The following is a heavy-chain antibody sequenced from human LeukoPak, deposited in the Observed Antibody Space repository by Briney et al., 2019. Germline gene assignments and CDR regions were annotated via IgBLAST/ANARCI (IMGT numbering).Heavy chain of an antibody. D-gene: IGHD3-10*01. CDR2: ISGSGGST. J-gene: IGHJ3*02. Sequence: AGGSLRLSCAASGFTFSSYAMSWVRQAPGKGLEWVSAISGSGGSTYYADSVKGRFTISRDNSKNTLYLQMNSLRAEDTAVYYCAKAIRITMVRGGHDAFDIWGQGTMVTVSS. CDR1: GFTFSSYA. CDR3: AKAIRITMVRGGHDAFDI. V-gene: IGHV3-23*01.